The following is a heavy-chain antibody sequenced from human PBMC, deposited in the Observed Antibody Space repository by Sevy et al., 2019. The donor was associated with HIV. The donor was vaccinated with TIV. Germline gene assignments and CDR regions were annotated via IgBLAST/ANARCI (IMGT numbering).Heavy chain of an antibody. CDR1: GDTVSSDSAA. CDR2: TYFRTTWHK. CDR3: ARDHNFVLDY. D-gene: IGHD1-20*01. J-gene: IGHJ4*02. V-gene: IGHV6-1*01. Sequence: SQTLSLTCAISGDTVSSDSAAWNWIRQSPARGLEWLGRTYFRTTWHKDSATSLNSRMTINPDTSKNQFALQLNSLTPEDTAIYFCARDHNFVLDYWGQGILVTVSS.